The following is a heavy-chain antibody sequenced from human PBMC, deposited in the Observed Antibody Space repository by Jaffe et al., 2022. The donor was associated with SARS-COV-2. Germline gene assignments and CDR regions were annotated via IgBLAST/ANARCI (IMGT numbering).Heavy chain of an antibody. V-gene: IGHV1-8*01. CDR3: ASPIHIPTRYYYGMDV. D-gene: IGHD2-2*02. CDR1: GYTFTSYD. CDR2: MNPNSGNT. Sequence: QVQLVQSGAEVKKPGASVKVSCKASGYTFTSYDINWVRQATGQGLEWMGWMNPNSGNTGYAQKFQGRVTMTRNTSISTAYMELSSLRSEDTAVYYCASPIHIPTRYYYGMDVWGQGTTVTVSS. J-gene: IGHJ6*02.